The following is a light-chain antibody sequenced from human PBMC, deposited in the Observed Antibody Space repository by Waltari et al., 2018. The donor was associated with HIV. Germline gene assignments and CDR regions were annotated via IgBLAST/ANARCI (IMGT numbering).Light chain of an antibody. V-gene: IGLV10-54*04. Sequence: QAGLTQPPSVSKGLRQTATLTCTGNSNNVGNEGAAWLQQHQGHPPKLLSSRNNNRPSGISEGFSASRSGNTASLTITGLQPEDEADYYCSAWDRSLIAVIFGGGTKLTVL. CDR3: SAWDRSLIAVI. CDR2: RNN. CDR1: SNNVGNEG. J-gene: IGLJ2*01.